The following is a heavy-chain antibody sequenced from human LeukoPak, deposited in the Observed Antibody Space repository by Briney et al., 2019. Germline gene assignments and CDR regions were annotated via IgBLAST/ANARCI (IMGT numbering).Heavy chain of an antibody. D-gene: IGHD3-16*01. J-gene: IGHJ6*02. Sequence: PGGSLRLSCAASGFTFSNYWMSWVRQAPGKGLEWVADIKEDGSGKYYVDSVKGRFTISRDNGKNSLYLQMNSLRSEDTAVYYCARRGLSASYYYYYYGMDVWGQGTTVTVSS. CDR1: GFTFSNYW. CDR2: IKEDGSGK. CDR3: ARRGLSASYYYYYYGMDV. V-gene: IGHV3-7*05.